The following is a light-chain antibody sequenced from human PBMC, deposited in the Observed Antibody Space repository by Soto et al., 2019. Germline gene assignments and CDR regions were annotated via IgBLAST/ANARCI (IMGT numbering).Light chain of an antibody. CDR3: QQYGSSPMYT. CDR1: QSVRSN. J-gene: IGKJ2*01. V-gene: IGKV3-20*01. Sequence: EVVLTQSPDTLSLSPGERATVSCRASQSVRSNLAWYQQKPGQAPRLLIYGASSRATGIPDRFSGSGSGTDFTLTISRLEPEDFAVYYCQQYGSSPMYTFGQGTKVDI. CDR2: GAS.